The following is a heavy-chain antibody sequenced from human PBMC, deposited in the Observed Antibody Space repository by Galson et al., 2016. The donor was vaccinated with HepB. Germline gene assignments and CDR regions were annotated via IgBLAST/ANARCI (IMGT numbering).Heavy chain of an antibody. CDR3: FGAQSSP. J-gene: IGHJ5*02. D-gene: IGHD4/OR15-4a*01. V-gene: IGHV3-7*02. CDR2: IKPDGSGK. Sequence: SLRLSCAASGFTFSSYWMNWVRQAPGKGLEWVANIKPDGSGKYYADSVKGPFTISRDNAKNSFYLQMNSLRAEDTAVYYGFGAQSSPSGQGTLVTVSS. CDR1: GFTFSSYW.